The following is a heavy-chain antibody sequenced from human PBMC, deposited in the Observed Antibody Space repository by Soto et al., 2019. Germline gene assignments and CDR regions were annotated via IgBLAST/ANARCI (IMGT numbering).Heavy chain of an antibody. CDR3: ARYIPGVRYYGMDV. Sequence: EVQLLESGGGLVQPGGSLRLSCAASGFTFSSYAMKWVRQAPGKGLEWVSLIGESGTPTYYADSVKGRFTISRDNSGNTLILERYSLRAEDTAVYYCARYIPGVRYYGMDVWGQVATVTVSS. V-gene: IGHV3-23*01. J-gene: IGHJ6*02. D-gene: IGHD2-2*01. CDR1: GFTFSSYA. CDR2: IGESGTPT.